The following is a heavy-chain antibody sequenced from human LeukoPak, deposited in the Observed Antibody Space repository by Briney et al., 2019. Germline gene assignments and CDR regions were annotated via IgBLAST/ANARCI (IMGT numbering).Heavy chain of an antibody. V-gene: IGHV6-1*01. CDR2: TYYRSAWYN. CDR1: GDSVSGNSVT. Sequence: QTLSLTCAISGDSVSGNSVTWNWIRQSPSRGLGWLGRTYYRSAWYNDYAVSVRGRITVNPDTSKNQFSLHLNSVTPEDTAVYYCARRLTQYDCFDPWGQGILVTVSS. J-gene: IGHJ5*02. D-gene: IGHD2-2*01. CDR3: ARRLTQYDCFDP.